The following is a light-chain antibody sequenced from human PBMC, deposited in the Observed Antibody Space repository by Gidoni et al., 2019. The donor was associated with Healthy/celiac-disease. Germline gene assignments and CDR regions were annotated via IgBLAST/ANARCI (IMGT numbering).Light chain of an antibody. CDR2: GKS. Sequence: QSVLTPPPSVSGAPGQRVPISCTGSSSNIGAGYDVHWYQQLPGTAHTLHINGKSNRPSGVPDRFSGSKSGTSASLAITGLQAEDEADYYCQSYDSSLSGRVVFGGGTKLTVL. CDR3: QSYDSSLSGRVV. CDR1: SSNIGAGYD. J-gene: IGLJ2*01. V-gene: IGLV1-40*01.